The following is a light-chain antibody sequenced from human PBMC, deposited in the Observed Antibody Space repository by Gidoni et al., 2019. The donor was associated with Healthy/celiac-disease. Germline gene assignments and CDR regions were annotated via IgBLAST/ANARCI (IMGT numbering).Light chain of an antibody. V-gene: IGLV1-47*01. CDR3: AAWDDSLSGWV. Sequence: SVLTQPPSASGTPGQRVTISCSGSSSNIGSNYVYWYQQLPGTAPKLLIYRNNQRPSGVPDRFSGSKSGTSASLAISGLRSEDEADYYCAAWDDSLSGWVFGGGTKLTAL. J-gene: IGLJ3*02. CDR1: SSNIGSNY. CDR2: RNN.